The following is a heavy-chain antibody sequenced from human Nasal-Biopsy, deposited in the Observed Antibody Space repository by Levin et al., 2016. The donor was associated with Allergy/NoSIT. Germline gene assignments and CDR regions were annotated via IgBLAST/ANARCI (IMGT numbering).Heavy chain of an antibody. D-gene: IGHD2/OR15-2a*01. J-gene: IGHJ5*02. V-gene: IGHV7-4-1*02. CDR3: AVRVRYYCNITSGGPCLDA. Sequence: ASVKVSCKASGYPFPNYSLTWFRQAPGKGLEWMGWINPNTGNPTYAQGFRGRFVFSLDTSVRAAYLQINSLRPDDTAMYYCAVRVRYYCNITSGGPCLDAWGQGSLVTVSS. CDR2: INPNTGNP. CDR1: GYPFPNYS.